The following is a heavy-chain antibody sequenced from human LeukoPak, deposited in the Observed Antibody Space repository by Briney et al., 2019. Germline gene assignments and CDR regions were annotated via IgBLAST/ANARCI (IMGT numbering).Heavy chain of an antibody. V-gene: IGHV1-2*02. J-gene: IGHJ4*02. Sequence: ASVTVSCKASVYTFTYYYIHWVRQAPGQGLEWMGWINPNSGGTSYAQKFQDRVTLTRDTSIRTAYMELSRLTSDDTAVYYCARHPNLDYWGQGTLVFVSS. CDR2: INPNSGGT. CDR3: ARHPNLDY. CDR1: VYTFTYYY.